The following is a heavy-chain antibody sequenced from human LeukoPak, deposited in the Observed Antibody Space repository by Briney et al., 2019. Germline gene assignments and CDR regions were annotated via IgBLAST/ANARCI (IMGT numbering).Heavy chain of an antibody. CDR2: IYYSGST. D-gene: IGHD3-22*01. CDR1: GGSISSYY. J-gene: IGHJ4*02. V-gene: IGHV4-59*08. CDR3: ARVDYYYDSSYFDY. Sequence: PSETLSLTCAVSGGSISSYYWSWIRQPPGKGLEWIGYIYYSGSTNYNPSLKSRVTISVDTSKNQFSLKLSSVTAADTAVYYCARVDYYYDSSYFDYWGQGTLVTVSS.